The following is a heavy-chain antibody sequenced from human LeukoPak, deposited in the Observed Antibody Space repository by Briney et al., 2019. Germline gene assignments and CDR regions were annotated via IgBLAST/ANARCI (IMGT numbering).Heavy chain of an antibody. CDR2: INPSGGST. V-gene: IGHV1-46*01. CDR3: ARDYSYGYSTFDY. Sequence: GASVKVSCKASGYTFTSYYMHWVRQAPGQGLEWMGIINPSGGSTSYAQKFQGRVTMTRDTSISTAYMELSRLRSDDTAVYYCARDYSYGYSTFDYWGQGTLVTVSS. CDR1: GYTFTSYY. J-gene: IGHJ4*02. D-gene: IGHD5-18*01.